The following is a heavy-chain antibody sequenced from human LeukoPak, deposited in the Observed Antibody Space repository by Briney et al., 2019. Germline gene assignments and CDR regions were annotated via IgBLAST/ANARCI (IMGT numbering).Heavy chain of an antibody. CDR1: GYTFTGYY. D-gene: IGHD4-23*01. CDR3: ARDLATVVTKAKNWFDP. Sequence: ASVKVSCKASGYTFTGYYIHWVRQAPGQGLEWMGWINPNSGGTNYAQKFQGRVTMTRDTSISTAYMELSRLRSDDTAVYYCARDLATVVTKAKNWFDPWGQGTLVTVSS. V-gene: IGHV1-2*02. CDR2: INPNSGGT. J-gene: IGHJ5*02.